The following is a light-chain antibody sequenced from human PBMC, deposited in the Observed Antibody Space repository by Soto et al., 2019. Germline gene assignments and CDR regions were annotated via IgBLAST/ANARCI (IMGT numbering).Light chain of an antibody. J-gene: IGLJ2*01. CDR3: QSYDRSLTGLI. Sequence: QSVLTQPPSASGSPGQSVTISCTGSSSDVGTYNYVSWYQQHPGKPPKLMIYEVSERPSGVPDRFSGSKSGNTASLTVSGLQAEDEADYYCQSYDRSLTGLIFGGGTKLTVL. CDR1: SSDVGTYNY. V-gene: IGLV2-8*01. CDR2: EVS.